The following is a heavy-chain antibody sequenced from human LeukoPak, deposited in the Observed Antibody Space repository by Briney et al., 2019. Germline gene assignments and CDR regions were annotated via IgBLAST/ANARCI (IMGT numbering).Heavy chain of an antibody. Sequence: GGSLRLSCAASGFTFSSYSMNWVRQALGKGLEWVSYISSSSSTIYYADSVKGQFTISRDNAKNSLYLQMNSLRAEDTAVYYCARDLNDFWSGYHVDYWGQGTLVTVSS. CDR2: ISSSSSTI. D-gene: IGHD3-3*01. CDR1: GFTFSSYS. V-gene: IGHV3-48*04. CDR3: ARDLNDFWSGYHVDY. J-gene: IGHJ4*02.